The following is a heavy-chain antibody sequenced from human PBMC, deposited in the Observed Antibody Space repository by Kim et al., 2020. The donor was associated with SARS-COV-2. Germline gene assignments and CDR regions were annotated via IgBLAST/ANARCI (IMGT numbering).Heavy chain of an antibody. CDR1: GGSISSSSYY. CDR2: IYYSGST. CDR3: ATLDGDSSGWYEDY. J-gene: IGHJ4*02. D-gene: IGHD6-19*01. Sequence: SETLSLTCTVSGGSISSSSYYWGWIRQPPGKGLEWIGSIYYSGSTYYNPSLKSRVTISVDTSKNQFSLKLSSVTAADTAVYYCATLDGDSSGWYEDYWGQGTLVTVSS. V-gene: IGHV4-39*01.